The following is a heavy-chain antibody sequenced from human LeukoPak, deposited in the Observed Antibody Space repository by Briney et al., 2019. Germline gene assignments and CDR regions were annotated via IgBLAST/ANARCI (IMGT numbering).Heavy chain of an antibody. Sequence: GESLKISCKGSGYSSTSYWIGWVRQMPGKGLEWMGIIYPGDSDTRYSPSFQGQVTISADKSISTAYLQWSSLKASDTAMYYCARGGGESSWYPFLFDYWGQGTLVTVSS. CDR3: ARGGGESSWYPFLFDY. CDR1: GYSSTSYW. V-gene: IGHV5-51*01. D-gene: IGHD6-13*01. J-gene: IGHJ4*02. CDR2: IYPGDSDT.